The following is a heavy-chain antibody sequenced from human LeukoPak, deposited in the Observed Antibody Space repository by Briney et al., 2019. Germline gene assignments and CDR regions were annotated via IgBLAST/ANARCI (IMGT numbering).Heavy chain of an antibody. CDR2: INHSGST. V-gene: IGHV4-34*01. CDR3: ARGRPYSGGYHLDY. CDR1: GGSFSGYY. J-gene: IGHJ4*02. Sequence: SETLSLTCAVYGGSFSGYYWSWIRQPPGKGLEWIGEINHSGSTNYNPSLKSRVTMSVDTSKNQFFLKLNSVTAADTAVYYCARGRPYSGGYHLDYWGQGTLVTVSA. D-gene: IGHD1-26*01.